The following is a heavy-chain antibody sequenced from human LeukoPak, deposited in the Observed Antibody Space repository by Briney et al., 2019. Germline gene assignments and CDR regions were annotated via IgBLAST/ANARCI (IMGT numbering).Heavy chain of an antibody. CDR3: ARDNSWYSSGWYFDY. CDR1: GSTFSSYE. J-gene: IGHJ4*02. Sequence: GGSLRLSCAASGSTFSSYEMNWVRQAPGKGLEWVSYISSSGSTIYYADSVKGRFTISRDNAKNSLYLQMNSLRAEDTAVYYCARDNSWYSSGWYFDYWGQGTLVTVSS. V-gene: IGHV3-48*03. CDR2: ISSSGSTI. D-gene: IGHD6-19*01.